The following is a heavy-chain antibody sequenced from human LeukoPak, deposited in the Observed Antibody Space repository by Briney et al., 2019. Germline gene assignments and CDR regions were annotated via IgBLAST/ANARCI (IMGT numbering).Heavy chain of an antibody. J-gene: IGHJ4*02. CDR2: FGTRSTSI. V-gene: IGHV3-21*01. CDR3: AREVSEGSDF. CDR1: GLTFSGYS. Sequence: GGSLRLSCTASGLTFSGYSMNWIRQAPGKGLEWVSSFGTRSTSIYHAGSVKGRFAISRDNAKNSLYLQMNSLRAEDTALYYCAREVSEGSDFWGQGTLVTVSS. D-gene: IGHD3-22*01.